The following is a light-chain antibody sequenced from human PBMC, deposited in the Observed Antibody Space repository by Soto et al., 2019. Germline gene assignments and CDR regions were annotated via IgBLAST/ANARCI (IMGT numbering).Light chain of an antibody. CDR1: QGVGNW. Sequence: DIQMTQSPSSVSASVGDRVTITCRASQGVGNWLAWYQQKPGKAPKLLIYASSTLQSGVPSRFSGSGCATDFALTISSQQADDGATYWCLHTTDFPWTFGQGTKVEIK. CDR3: LHTTDFPWT. V-gene: IGKV1-12*01. CDR2: ASS. J-gene: IGKJ1*01.